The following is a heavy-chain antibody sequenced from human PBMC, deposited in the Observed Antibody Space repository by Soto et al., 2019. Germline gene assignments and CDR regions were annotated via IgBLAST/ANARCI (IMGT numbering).Heavy chain of an antibody. Sequence: QVLLVQSGAEVKKPGASVKVSCKASGYTFTTYGISWVRQAPGQGLEWMGGISGYNGNTTYPQKVQGRVTMTTDISTSTAYMELSSLRSDDTAVYYCARDSGYCSGGSCYPTTFDSWGQGTQVTVSS. CDR1: GYTFTTYG. CDR2: ISGYNGNT. J-gene: IGHJ4*02. CDR3: ARDSGYCSGGSCYPTTFDS. V-gene: IGHV1-18*01. D-gene: IGHD2-15*01.